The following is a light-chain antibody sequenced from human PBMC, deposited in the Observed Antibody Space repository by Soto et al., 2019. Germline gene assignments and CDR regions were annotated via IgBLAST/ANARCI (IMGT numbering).Light chain of an antibody. CDR1: SSNIGASYH. V-gene: IGLV1-40*01. CDR2: GNN. J-gene: IGLJ2*01. CDR3: QSYDSSLSVV. Sequence: QSVLTQPPSVSGAPGQRVTIPCTGSSSNIGASYHVHWYQQLPGTAPKLLIYGNNNRPSGVPDRFSGSRSGTSAPLAITGLQAEDEADYYCQSYDSSLSVVFGGGTKVTVL.